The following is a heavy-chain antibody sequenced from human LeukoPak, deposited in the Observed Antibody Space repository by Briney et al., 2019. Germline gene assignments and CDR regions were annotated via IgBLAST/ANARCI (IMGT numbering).Heavy chain of an antibody. CDR2: ISSSSSYI. Sequence: NPGGSLRLSCAASGFTFSSYSMNWVRQAPGKGLEWVSSISSSSSYIYYADSVRGRFTISRDNVKNSLYLQMNSLRAEDTAVYYCARVGDSSGYYYSLDYWGQGTLVTVSS. CDR1: GFTFSSYS. D-gene: IGHD3-22*01. J-gene: IGHJ4*02. V-gene: IGHV3-21*01. CDR3: ARVGDSSGYYYSLDY.